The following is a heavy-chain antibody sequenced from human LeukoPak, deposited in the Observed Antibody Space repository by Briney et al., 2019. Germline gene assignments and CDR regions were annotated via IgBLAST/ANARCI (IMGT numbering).Heavy chain of an antibody. V-gene: IGHV3-21*05. CDR1: GFTFSSYA. D-gene: IGHD5-12*01. CDR3: ARGGRGWLRTPRFDY. Sequence: GGSLRLSCAASGFTFSSYAMTWVRQAPGKGLEWVSYISNSNTYTNYADSVKGRFTISRDNAKNSLYLQMNSLRAEDTAVYYCARGGRGWLRTPRFDYWGQGTLVTVSS. CDR2: ISNSNTYT. J-gene: IGHJ4*02.